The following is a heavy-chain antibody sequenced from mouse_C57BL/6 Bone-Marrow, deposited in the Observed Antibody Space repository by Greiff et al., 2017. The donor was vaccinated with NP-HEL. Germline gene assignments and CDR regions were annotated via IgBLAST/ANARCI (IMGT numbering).Heavy chain of an antibody. Sequence: EVQGVESGGDLVKPGGSLKLSCAASGFTFSSYGMSWVRQTPDKRLEWVATISSGGSYTYYPDSVKGRFTISRDNAKNTLYLQMSSLKSEDTAMYYCARHYYSNYFDYLGQGTTLTVSS. V-gene: IGHV5-6*01. CDR1: GFTFSSYG. D-gene: IGHD2-5*01. CDR2: ISSGGSYT. J-gene: IGHJ2*01. CDR3: ARHYYSNYFDY.